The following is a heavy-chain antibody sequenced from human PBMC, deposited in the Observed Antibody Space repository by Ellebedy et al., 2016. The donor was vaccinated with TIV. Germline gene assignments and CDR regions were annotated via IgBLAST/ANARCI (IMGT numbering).Heavy chain of an antibody. Sequence: AASVQVSCKASGDTFSSYGISWVRQAPGQGLAWMGWISAYNGNTNYAQKFQGRATMTTDTSTNTAYMELRSLRSDDTAVYYCARDGNQGVVEPAVMGLSFDPWGQGTLVTVSS. CDR2: ISAYNGNT. J-gene: IGHJ5*02. CDR1: GDTFSSYG. CDR3: ARDGNQGVVEPAVMGLSFDP. V-gene: IGHV1-18*04. D-gene: IGHD2-2*01.